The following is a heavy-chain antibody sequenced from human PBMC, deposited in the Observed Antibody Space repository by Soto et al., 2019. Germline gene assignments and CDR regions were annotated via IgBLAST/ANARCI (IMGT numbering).Heavy chain of an antibody. V-gene: IGHV3-48*02. CDR2: IASSSPI. CDR1: GFTFSSYS. CDR3: AREGGPRSY. Sequence: EVQLVESGGGLVQPGGSLRLSCAASGFTFSSYSMNWVRQAPGKGLEWVSYIASSSPIYYADSVKGRFTISRDNAKNSLYLQMNSLRDEDTAVYYCAREGGPRSYWGQGTLVTVSS. D-gene: IGHD2-15*01. J-gene: IGHJ4*02.